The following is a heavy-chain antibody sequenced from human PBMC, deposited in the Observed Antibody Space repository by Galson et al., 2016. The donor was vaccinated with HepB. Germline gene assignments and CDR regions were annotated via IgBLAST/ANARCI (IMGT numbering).Heavy chain of an antibody. V-gene: IGHV1-18*01. CDR3: ARGSPSFYYGMDI. Sequence: SVKVSCKAFGYTFSSYGISWVRQAPGQGLEWMGWIGGSNGNTQYAQVLPGRVTMTTDTSTSTAYMELRSLRSDDTAVFYCARGSPSFYYGMDIWGQGTTVTVSS. CDR1: GYTFSSYG. J-gene: IGHJ6*02. CDR2: IGGSNGNT.